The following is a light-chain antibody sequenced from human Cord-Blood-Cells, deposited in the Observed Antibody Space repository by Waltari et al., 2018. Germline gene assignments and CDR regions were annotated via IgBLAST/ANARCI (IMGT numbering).Light chain of an antibody. CDR1: SSDVGSYNL. CDR2: EGS. J-gene: IGLJ1*01. Sequence: QSALTQPASVSGSPGPSINISCTGTSSDVGSYNLVSWYQQHPGKAPKLMIYEGSKRPSGVSNRFSGSKSGNTASPTISVLQAEDEADYYCCSYAGSSTFVFGTGTKVTVL. V-gene: IGLV2-23*03. CDR3: CSYAGSSTFV.